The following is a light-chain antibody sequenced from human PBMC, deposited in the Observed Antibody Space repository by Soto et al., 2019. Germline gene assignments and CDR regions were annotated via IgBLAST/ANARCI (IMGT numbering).Light chain of an antibody. CDR1: RSDSTW. V-gene: IGKV1-5*03. Sequence: IQMTQSPSYMSASVGDTVNITCRASRSDSTWLAWYQQIPGGAPKLLIYKASILESGVPSRFSGSGSGTEFTLTLPSLQPEDVATYYCQQYDMFGPGTKVDIK. CDR2: KAS. J-gene: IGKJ1*01. CDR3: QQYDM.